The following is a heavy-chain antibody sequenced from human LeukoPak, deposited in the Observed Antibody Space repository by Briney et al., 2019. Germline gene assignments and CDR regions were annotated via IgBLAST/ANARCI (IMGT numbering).Heavy chain of an antibody. CDR2: IYHSGST. CDR1: GYSISSGYY. Sequence: SETLSLTCTASGYSISSGYYWGWIRQPPGKGLEWIGSIYHSGSTYYNPSLKSRVTISVDTSKNQFSLKLSSVTAADTAVYYCARGDRSKGLRVGATNLDYWGQGTLVTVSS. D-gene: IGHD1-26*01. V-gene: IGHV4-38-2*02. J-gene: IGHJ4*02. CDR3: ARGDRSKGLRVGATNLDY.